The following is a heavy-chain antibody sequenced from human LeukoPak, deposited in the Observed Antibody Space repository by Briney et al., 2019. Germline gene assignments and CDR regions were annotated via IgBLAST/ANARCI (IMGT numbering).Heavy chain of an antibody. CDR2: MNPNNDNT. V-gene: IGHV1-8*01. Sequence: ASVKVSCNASGYTFTSYDINWVRQATGQGHEWMGWMNPNNDNTEYAQKFKGGVTMTRNTSITTAYMALSSLRSESTAVCYSARGVPHINFVTWGQGNLVTASS. CDR3: ARGVPHINFVT. CDR1: GYTFTSYD. D-gene: IGHD2-21*01. J-gene: IGHJ4*02.